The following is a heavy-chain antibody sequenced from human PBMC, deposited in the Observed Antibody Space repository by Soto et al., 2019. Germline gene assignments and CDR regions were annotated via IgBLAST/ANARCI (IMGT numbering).Heavy chain of an antibody. J-gene: IGHJ4*02. Sequence: QVHLVESGGGVVLPGSSLRLSCAASGFTFSGHGMHWVRRAPGKGLEWVTIVWYDGSDEEYADSVKGRFTISRDNSKNTVYLQMNSLRAEDTAVYYCGRDQWGYCKSVRCAYIDYWGQGTLVTVSS. D-gene: IGHD2-15*01. CDR2: VWYDGSDE. CDR1: GFTFSGHG. V-gene: IGHV3-33*01. CDR3: GRDQWGYCKSVRCAYIDY.